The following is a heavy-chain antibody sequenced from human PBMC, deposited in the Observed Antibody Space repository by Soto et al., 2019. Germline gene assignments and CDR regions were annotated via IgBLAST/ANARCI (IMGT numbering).Heavy chain of an antibody. CDR3: ARDHGGDSSGLPYYFDY. CDR1: GGTFSSYA. Sequence: SVKVSCKASGGTFSSYAISWVRQAPGPGLEWMGGIIPIFGTANYAQKFQGRVTITADESTSTAYMELSSLRSEDTAVYYCARDHGGDSSGLPYYFDYWGQGTLVTVSS. CDR2: IIPIFGTA. J-gene: IGHJ4*02. V-gene: IGHV1-69*13. D-gene: IGHD3-22*01.